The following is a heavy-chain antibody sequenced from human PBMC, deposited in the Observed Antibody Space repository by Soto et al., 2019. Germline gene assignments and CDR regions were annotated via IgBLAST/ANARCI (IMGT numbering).Heavy chain of an antibody. V-gene: IGHV3-72*01. Sequence: EVQLVESGGGLVQPGGSLRLSCAASGFTFSAHYMDWVRQAPGKGLEWVGRIKNKANSYTTAYAASVEGRFTISREDSPNTLYLQMNRLNTEDTAVYYCARVSFVGPSGGRYFDYWGKGSQVAVSS. D-gene: IGHD2-21*01. CDR3: ARVSFVGPSGGRYFDY. CDR2: IKNKANSYTT. CDR1: GFTFSAHY. J-gene: IGHJ4*02.